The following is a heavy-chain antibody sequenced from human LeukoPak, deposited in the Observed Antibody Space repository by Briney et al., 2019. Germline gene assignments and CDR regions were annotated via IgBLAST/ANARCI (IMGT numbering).Heavy chain of an antibody. J-gene: IGHJ6*02. V-gene: IGHV1-69*01. D-gene: IGHD2-8*01. CDR1: GGTFSSYA. Sequence: SVKVSCKASGGTFSSYAISWVRQAPGQGLEWMGGIIPIFGTANYAQKFQGRVTITAGESTSTAYMELSSLRSEDTAVYYCAGPGRYVLMVDYYGMDVWGQGTTVTVSS. CDR2: IIPIFGTA. CDR3: AGPGRYVLMVDYYGMDV.